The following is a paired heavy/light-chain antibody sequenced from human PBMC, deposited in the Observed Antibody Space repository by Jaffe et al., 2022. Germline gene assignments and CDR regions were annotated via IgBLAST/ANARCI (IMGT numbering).Heavy chain of an antibody. D-gene: IGHD3-3*01. Sequence: QLQLQESGPGLVKPSETLSLTCTVSGGSISSSSYYWGWIRQPPGKGLEWIGSIYYSGSTYYNPSLKSRVTISVDTSKNQFSLKLSSVTAADTAVYYCARVVPPGHIRFLEWLSEIGAFDIWGQGTMVTVSS. CDR2: IYYSGST. J-gene: IGHJ3*02. V-gene: IGHV4-39*01. CDR1: GGSISSSSYY. CDR3: ARVVPPGHIRFLEWLSEIGAFDI.
Light chain of an antibody. CDR3: QQYGSSRGYT. CDR2: GAS. J-gene: IGKJ2*01. CDR1: QSVSSSY. Sequence: EIVLTQSPGTLSLSPGERATLSCRASQSVSSSYLAWYQQKPGQAPRLLIYGASSRATGIPDRFSGSGSGTDFTLTISRLEPEDFAVYYCQQYGSSRGYTFGQGTKLEIK. V-gene: IGKV3-20*01.